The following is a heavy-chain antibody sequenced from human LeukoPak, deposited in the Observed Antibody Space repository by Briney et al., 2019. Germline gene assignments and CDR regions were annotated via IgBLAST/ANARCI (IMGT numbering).Heavy chain of an antibody. CDR2: IKGDGSHT. V-gene: IGHV3-74*01. CDR3: VRDWDHFDFDS. J-gene: IGHJ5*01. Sequence: GGSLRLSCAASGFTFSNYWMHWVRQAPGKGLVWVSRIKGDGSHTIYADSVKGRFTISRDNAKNTLYLQMRSLRAEDTAVYYCVRDWDHFDFDSWGQGTLVTVYS. CDR1: GFTFSNYW. D-gene: IGHD3-9*01.